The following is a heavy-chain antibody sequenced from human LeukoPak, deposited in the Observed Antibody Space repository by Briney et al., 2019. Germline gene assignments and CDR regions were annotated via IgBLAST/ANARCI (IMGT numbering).Heavy chain of an antibody. J-gene: IGHJ6*02. Sequence: SETLSLTCTVSGGSISSYYWSWIRQPPGKGLEWIGYIYYSGSTNYNPSLKSRVTISVDTSKNQFSLRLSSVTAADTAVYYCAREGGFGEFDVYYYGMDVWGQGTTVTVSS. D-gene: IGHD3-10*01. CDR3: AREGGFGEFDVYYYGMDV. CDR2: IYYSGST. CDR1: GGSISSYY. V-gene: IGHV4-59*01.